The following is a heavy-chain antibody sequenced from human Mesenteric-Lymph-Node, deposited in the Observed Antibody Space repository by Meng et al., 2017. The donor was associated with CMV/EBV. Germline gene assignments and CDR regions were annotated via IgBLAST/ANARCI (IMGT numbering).Heavy chain of an antibody. J-gene: IGHJ4*02. CDR3: ARGKQQLDRGFDY. Sequence: LSLTCAASGFTFSSYSMNWVRQAPGKGLEWVSSISSSSSYIYYADSVKGRFTIARDNAKNSLYLQMNSLRAEDTAVYYCARGKQQLDRGFDYWGQGTLVTVSS. CDR2: ISSSSSYI. D-gene: IGHD6-13*01. V-gene: IGHV3-21*01. CDR1: GFTFSSYS.